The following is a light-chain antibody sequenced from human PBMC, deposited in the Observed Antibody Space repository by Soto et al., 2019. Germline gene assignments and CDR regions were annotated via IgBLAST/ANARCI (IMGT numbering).Light chain of an antibody. Sequence: EIVLTQSPGTLSLSPGERATLSCRASQSVNSNYLAWYQQKPGQAPRLLIYGASNRATGIPDRFTGSGSGTDFTLTISRLEPEDFAVYYCQQCGGSPLYTFVQGTKLEIK. CDR2: GAS. V-gene: IGKV3-20*01. CDR3: QQCGGSPLYT. CDR1: QSVNSNY. J-gene: IGKJ2*01.